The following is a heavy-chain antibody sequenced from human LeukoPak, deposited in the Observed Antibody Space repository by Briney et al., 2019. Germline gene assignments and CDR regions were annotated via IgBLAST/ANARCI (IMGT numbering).Heavy chain of an antibody. J-gene: IGHJ4*02. CDR3: ARSAGDLDY. D-gene: IGHD6-13*01. CDR2: TYYRYKWDN. Sequence: SQTLSLTCAISGDSVSSNSAAWNWIRQSPSRGLEWLGRTYYRYKWDNDYAASVKSRLTINPDTSKNQFSLQLNPVTPEDSAVYYCARSAGDLDYWGQGTLVTVSS. CDR1: GDSVSSNSAA. V-gene: IGHV6-1*01.